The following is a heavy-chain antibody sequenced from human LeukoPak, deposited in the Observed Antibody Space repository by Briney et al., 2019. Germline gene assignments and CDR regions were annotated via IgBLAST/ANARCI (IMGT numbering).Heavy chain of an antibody. V-gene: IGHV3-7*03. CDR1: GFTFSSYW. Sequence: GGSLRLSCAASGFTFSSYWMSWVRQAPGKGLEWVANIKQDGSEKYYADSVKGRFTISRDNAKNSLYLQMNSLRAEDTALYYCAKDIDPFAVVVPAAFDYWGQGTLVTVSS. CDR2: IKQDGSEK. CDR3: AKDIDPFAVVVPAAFDY. J-gene: IGHJ4*02. D-gene: IGHD2-2*01.